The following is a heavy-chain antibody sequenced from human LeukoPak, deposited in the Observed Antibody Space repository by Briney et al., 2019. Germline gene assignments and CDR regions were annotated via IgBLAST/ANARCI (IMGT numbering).Heavy chain of an antibody. CDR2: ISGSGSST. CDR1: GFTFSTYD. D-gene: IGHD3-10*01. Sequence: GGSLRLSCAASGFTFSTYDMTWVRQAPGKGLEWVSGISGSGSSTFYAESVKGRFTISRENPKKTPYLQMNSLRADDTAVYYCAKEVTYGSGPPGYYGMDVWGQGTTVTVSS. CDR3: AKEVTYGSGPPGYYGMDV. V-gene: IGHV3-23*01. J-gene: IGHJ6*02.